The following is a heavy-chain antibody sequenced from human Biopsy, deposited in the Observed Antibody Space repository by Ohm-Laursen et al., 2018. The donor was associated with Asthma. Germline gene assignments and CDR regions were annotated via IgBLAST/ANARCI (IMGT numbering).Heavy chain of an antibody. CDR1: VFVFSQGG. D-gene: IGHD6-6*01. CDR3: ARGKTWGRSYYFDY. CDR2: IFFDGSNK. Sequence: SLRLSRTASVFVFSQGGMYWVRQAPAKGREWVAGIFFDGSNKYYADSVKGRFTISRDNSKDTLYLQVNSLRGDDTAVYYCARGKTWGRSYYFDYWGQGTLVTVSS. V-gene: IGHV3-30*19. J-gene: IGHJ4*02.